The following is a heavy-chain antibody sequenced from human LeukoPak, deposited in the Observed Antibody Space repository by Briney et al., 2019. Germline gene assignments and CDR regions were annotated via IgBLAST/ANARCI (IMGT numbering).Heavy chain of an antibody. CDR1: VGPITSSSYY. CDR3: ARPDYGGNYDY. Sequence: SETWSLPCTVPVGPITSSSYYWGGIRQPPGKGLEGIGSVYYSGSTYYNPSLKSRVTISVDTSKNQFSLKLSSVTAADTAVYYCARPDYGGNYDYWGQGTLVTVSS. CDR2: VYYSGST. D-gene: IGHD4-23*01. V-gene: IGHV4-39*01. J-gene: IGHJ4*02.